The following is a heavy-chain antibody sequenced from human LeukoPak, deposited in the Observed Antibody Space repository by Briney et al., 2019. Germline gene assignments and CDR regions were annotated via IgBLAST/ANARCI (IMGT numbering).Heavy chain of an antibody. CDR1: GFTFSSYG. D-gene: IGHD5-12*01. CDR2: ISDDGTRK. J-gene: IGHJ3*02. Sequence: HPGGSLRLSCAASGFTFSSYGIHWGRLAPGKGPEWVAVISDDGTRKYYADSVQGRFTISRDNSKNTLCLQMNSLRAEDMAVYYCAREFSGYAFDIWGQGTMVTVSS. CDR3: AREFSGYAFDI. V-gene: IGHV3-30*03.